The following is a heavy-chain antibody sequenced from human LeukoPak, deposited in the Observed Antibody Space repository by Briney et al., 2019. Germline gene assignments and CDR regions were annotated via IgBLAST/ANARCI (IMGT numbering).Heavy chain of an antibody. Sequence: GGTLRLSCAASGSTFSNYAMNWVRQAPGKGLEWVSSISSSSSYIYYADSVKGRFTISRDNAKNSLYLQMNSLRAEDTAVYYCARDLRAVAGRSYWGQGTLVTVSS. CDR2: ISSSSSYI. J-gene: IGHJ4*02. D-gene: IGHD6-19*01. CDR3: ARDLRAVAGRSY. CDR1: GSTFSNYA. V-gene: IGHV3-21*01.